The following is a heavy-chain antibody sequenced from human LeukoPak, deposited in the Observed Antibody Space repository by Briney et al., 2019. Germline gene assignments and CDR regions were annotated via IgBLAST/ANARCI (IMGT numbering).Heavy chain of an antibody. CDR1: GGSISNYY. J-gene: IGHJ4*02. V-gene: IGHV4-4*07. CDR2: IYTSGST. CDR3: ASTDTYYYDSSGYHPRD. Sequence: SETLSLTCTVSGGSISNYYWSWIRQPAGKGLEWIGRIYTSGSTNYNPSLKSRVTISVDTSKNQFSLKLSSVTAADTAVYYCASTDTYYYDSSGYHPRDWGQGTLVTVSS. D-gene: IGHD3-22*01.